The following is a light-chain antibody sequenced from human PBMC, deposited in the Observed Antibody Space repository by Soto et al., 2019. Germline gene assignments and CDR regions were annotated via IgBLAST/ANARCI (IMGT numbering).Light chain of an antibody. CDR3: AAWDDSLNGRV. CDR1: RSNIGSNT. CDR2: SNN. J-gene: IGLJ3*02. V-gene: IGLV1-44*01. Sequence: QSVLAQPPSASGTPGQRVTISCSGSRSNIGSNTVSWYQQLPLSAPQLLIYSNNQRPSGVPDRFSGSKSATSASLAISGLQSEDEADYYCAAWDDSLNGRVFGGGTKLTVL.